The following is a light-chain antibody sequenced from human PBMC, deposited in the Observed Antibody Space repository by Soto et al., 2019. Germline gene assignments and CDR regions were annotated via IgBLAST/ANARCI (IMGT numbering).Light chain of an antibody. CDR2: DAS. CDR3: QQLNSYPIT. V-gene: IGKV1-33*01. CDR1: QNIKNY. J-gene: IGKJ5*01. Sequence: DVQMTQSPSSLSASVGDRVTITCQASQNIKNYLNWYQQKPGRATKLLIYDASNLEAGVPSRFSGSGSGTEFTLTISSLQPEDFATYYCQQLNSYPITFGQGTRLENK.